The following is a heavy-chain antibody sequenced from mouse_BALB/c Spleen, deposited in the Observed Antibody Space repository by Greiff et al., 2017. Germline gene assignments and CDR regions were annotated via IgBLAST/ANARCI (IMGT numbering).Heavy chain of an antibody. CDR2: INPSNGGT. CDR3: ASEDGYDGYLDY. V-gene: IGHV1-18*01. Sequence: EVQLQQSGAELVKPGASVKLPCKASGFTFTDYDMYWVKQSHGESLEWIGVINPSNGGTIYNQKFTGKATLTVDKSSSTAYLELRSLTPEDTAIYYCASEDGYDGYLDYGGQGTTVTVSS. J-gene: IGHJ2*01. D-gene: IGHD2-10*02. CDR1: GFTFTDYD.